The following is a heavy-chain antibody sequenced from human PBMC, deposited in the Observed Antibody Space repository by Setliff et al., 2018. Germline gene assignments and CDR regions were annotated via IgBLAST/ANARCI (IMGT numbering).Heavy chain of an antibody. CDR2: ISPHTGNT. CDR3: ARRAFIETITGYCFDF. J-gene: IGHJ4*02. CDR1: GSDFPGYY. V-gene: IGHV1-2*02. D-gene: IGHD1-20*01. Sequence: VKVSCKASGSDFPGYYLHWVRQAPGQGLEWMGWISPHTGNTQYAQNFQGRVTMTRDTSISTAYMELISLRSNDTAFYYCARRAFIETITGYCFDFWGQGTQVTVSS.